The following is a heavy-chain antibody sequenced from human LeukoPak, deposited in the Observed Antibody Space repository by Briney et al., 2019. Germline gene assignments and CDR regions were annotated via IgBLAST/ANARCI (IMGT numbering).Heavy chain of an antibody. CDR3: ARSNQGLPNWFDP. J-gene: IGHJ5*02. CDR2: IYHSGST. CDR1: GGSISSGGYS. Sequence: SQTLSLTCAVSGGSISSGGYSWGWIRQPPGKGLEWIGYIYHSGSTYYNPSLKSRVTISVDRSKNQFSLKLSSVTAADTAVYYCARSNQGLPNWFDPWGQGTLVTVSS. V-gene: IGHV4-30-2*01.